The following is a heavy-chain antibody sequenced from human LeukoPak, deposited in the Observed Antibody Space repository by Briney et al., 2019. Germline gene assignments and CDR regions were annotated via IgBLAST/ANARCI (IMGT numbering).Heavy chain of an antibody. CDR1: GFTFSSYS. CDR3: ARDAPDCSSTSCYTPYYWFDP. Sequence: PGGSLRLSCAASGFTFSSYSMNWVRQAPGKGLEWVSYISSSSSTIYYAGSVKGRFTISRDNAKNSLYLQMNSLRAEDTAVYYCARDAPDCSSTSCYTPYYWFDPWGQGTLVTVSS. V-gene: IGHV3-48*01. D-gene: IGHD2-2*02. CDR2: ISSSSSTI. J-gene: IGHJ5*02.